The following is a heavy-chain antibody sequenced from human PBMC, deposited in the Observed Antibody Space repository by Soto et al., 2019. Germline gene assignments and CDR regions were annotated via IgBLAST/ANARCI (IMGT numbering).Heavy chain of an antibody. Sequence: EVQLVEAGGGLVQPGGPLKLSCAASGLTFRGAAMHWVRRASGKGLEWVGRIRTKGNNYATAYAASVKGRFTISRDDSSNTAYLQMNSLKTEDTAVYYCAKQMYPLMDVWGKGTTVTVSS. CDR3: AKQMYPLMDV. CDR2: IRTKGNNYAT. CDR1: GLTFRGAA. V-gene: IGHV3-73*01. J-gene: IGHJ6*03. D-gene: IGHD2-2*01.